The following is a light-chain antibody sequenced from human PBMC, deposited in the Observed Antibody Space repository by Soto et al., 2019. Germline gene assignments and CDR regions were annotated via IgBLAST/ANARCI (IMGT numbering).Light chain of an antibody. J-gene: IGLJ3*02. V-gene: IGLV1-36*01. CDR2: YDD. CDR3: AAWDDSLNGLV. CDR1: SSNIGNNG. Sequence: QSVLTQTPSVSAAPRQRVTISCSGSSSNIGNNGVSWYQQLPGKAPKLLIYYDDLLPSGVSDRFSGSKSGTSASPAIGGLQSEDEADYYCAAWDDSLNGLVFGGGTKLTVL.